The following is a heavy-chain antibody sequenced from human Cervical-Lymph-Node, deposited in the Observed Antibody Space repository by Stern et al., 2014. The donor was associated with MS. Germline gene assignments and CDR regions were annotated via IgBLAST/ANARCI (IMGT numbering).Heavy chain of an antibody. CDR2: ISSSGGAT. CDR3: AITATGFAY. V-gene: IGHV3-23*04. CDR1: GFTFSSSA. D-gene: IGHD3-9*01. Sequence: VQLVESGGGLVRPGGSLRLSCAASGFTFSSSAMSWVRQAPGKGLEWVSAISSSGGATYYADSVKGRFSISRDNSKNPLYLQMNSVRAEDTAVYYCAITATGFAYWGQGTLVIVSS. J-gene: IGHJ4*02.